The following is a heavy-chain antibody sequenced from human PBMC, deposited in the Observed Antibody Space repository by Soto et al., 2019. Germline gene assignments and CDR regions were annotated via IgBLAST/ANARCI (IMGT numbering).Heavy chain of an antibody. CDR3: ARAGSTLDD. V-gene: IGHV4-59*01. CDR2: IYYSGST. J-gene: IGHJ4*02. D-gene: IGHD5-12*01. CDR1: GGSISSYY. Sequence: SETLSLTCTVSGGSISSYYWSWIRQPPGKGLEWIGYIYYSGSTNYNPSLKSRVTISVDTSKNQFSLKLSSVTAADTAVDYCARAGSTLDDWGQGTLVTVSS.